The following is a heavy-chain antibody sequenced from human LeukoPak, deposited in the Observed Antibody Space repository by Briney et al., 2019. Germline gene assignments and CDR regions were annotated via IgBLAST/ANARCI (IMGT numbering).Heavy chain of an antibody. Sequence: GGSLRLSCAASGLSVSGNYMNWVRQAPGKAPEWFAVIYSGGNTYYPAAVKGRFTISRDNSKNTLYLQISSLRAEDTAVYYCAREFKMTTSNWFDPWGQGTLVTVSS. CDR3: AREFKMTTSNWFDP. CDR1: GLSVSGNY. D-gene: IGHD4-17*01. V-gene: IGHV3-66*01. CDR2: IYSGGNT. J-gene: IGHJ5*02.